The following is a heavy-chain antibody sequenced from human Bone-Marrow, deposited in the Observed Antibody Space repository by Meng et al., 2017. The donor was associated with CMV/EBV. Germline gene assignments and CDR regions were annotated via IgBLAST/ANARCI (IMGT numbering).Heavy chain of an antibody. Sequence: GGSLRLSCAASGFTFSSYEMNWVRQAPGKGLEWVSYISSSGSTIYYADSVKGRFTISRDNAKNSLYLQMNSLRAEDTAVYYCARDSARPNSFGVVISETDRDYWGRGTLVTVSS. J-gene: IGHJ4*02. V-gene: IGHV3-48*03. D-gene: IGHD3-3*01. CDR1: GFTFSSYE. CDR3: ARDSARPNSFGVVISETDRDY. CDR2: ISSSGSTI.